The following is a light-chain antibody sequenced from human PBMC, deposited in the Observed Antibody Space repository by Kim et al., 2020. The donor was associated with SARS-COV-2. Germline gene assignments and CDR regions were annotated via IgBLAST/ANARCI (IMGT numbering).Light chain of an antibody. J-gene: IGKJ2*01. CDR1: QGITTY. Sequence: ASVGDRVTITRHASQGITTYLNWYQQKPGKAPKLLIYDASNLETGVPSRFSGSASGTDFTFTISSLQPEDIATYYCQQYDNLPMYTFGQGTKLEI. CDR2: DAS. CDR3: QQYDNLPMYT. V-gene: IGKV1-33*01.